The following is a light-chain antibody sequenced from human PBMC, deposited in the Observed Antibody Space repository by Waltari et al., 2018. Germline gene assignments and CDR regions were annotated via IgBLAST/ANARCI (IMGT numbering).Light chain of an antibody. CDR2: QDD. J-gene: IGLJ3*02. Sequence: SYKLTQTPSLAVSPGQTASITCSGENMRHNYVCWYHQKTGQSPELVIYQDDKRPPGIPGRFAGSNSGDRATLTISGTQPMDEADYYCQAWDDTTAWVYGGGTKLTVL. V-gene: IGLV3-1*01. CDR1: NMRHNY. CDR3: QAWDDTTAWV.